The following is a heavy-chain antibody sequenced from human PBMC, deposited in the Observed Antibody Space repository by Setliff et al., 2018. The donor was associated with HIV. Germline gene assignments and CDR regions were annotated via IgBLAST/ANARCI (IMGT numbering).Heavy chain of an antibody. CDR1: GGSISSNSYY. V-gene: IGHV4-61*09. CDR2: IYTNGRT. CDR3: ARDGSRTTGATGYYYGLDV. Sequence: SETLSLTCTVSGGSISSNSYYWSWIRQPAGKGLEWIGHIYTNGRTNYNPPLKSRVTISVDPSKNQFSLKLSSVTATDTAMYYCARDGSRTTGATGYYYGLDVWGQGTTVTVSS. J-gene: IGHJ6*02. D-gene: IGHD1-1*01.